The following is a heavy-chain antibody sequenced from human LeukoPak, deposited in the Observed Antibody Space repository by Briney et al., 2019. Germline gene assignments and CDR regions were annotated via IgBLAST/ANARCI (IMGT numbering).Heavy chain of an antibody. CDR2: ISGSGGST. D-gene: IGHD3-9*01. CDR3: AKSGNFDWLPSDY. J-gene: IGHJ4*02. Sequence: GGSLRLSCAASGFTFSSYAMTWVRQAPGKGLEWVSGISGSGGSTYYADSVKGRFTTSRDNSKNTLYLQMNSLRAEDTAVYYCAKSGNFDWLPSDYWGQGTLVTVSS. V-gene: IGHV3-23*01. CDR1: GFTFSSYA.